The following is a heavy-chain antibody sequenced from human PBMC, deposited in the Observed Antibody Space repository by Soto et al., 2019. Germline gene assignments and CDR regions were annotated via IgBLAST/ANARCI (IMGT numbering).Heavy chain of an antibody. CDR2: IIPIFGTA. J-gene: IGHJ6*02. CDR1: GGTFSSYA. Sequence: SVKVSCKASGGTFSSYAISWVRQAPGQGLEWMGGIIPIFGTANYAQKFQGRVTITADKSTSTAYMELSSLRSEDTAVYYCAAPGSRHVYYYGMDVWGQGTTVTVSS. V-gene: IGHV1-69*06. CDR3: AAPGSRHVYYYGMDV.